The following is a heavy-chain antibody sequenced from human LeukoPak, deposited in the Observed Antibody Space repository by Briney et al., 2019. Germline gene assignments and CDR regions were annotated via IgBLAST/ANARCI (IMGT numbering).Heavy chain of an antibody. V-gene: IGHV4-39*01. J-gene: IGHJ4*02. D-gene: IGHD4-23*01. CDR2: IYYSGST. CDR3: ASLGGNWNAFDY. Sequence: SETLSLTCTVSGGSITSSTYYWGWIRQPPGKGLEWIGSIYYSGSTYYNPSLKSRVTISVDTSKNQFSLKLSSVTAADTAVYYCASLGGNWNAFDYWGQGTLVTVSS. CDR1: GGSITSSTYY.